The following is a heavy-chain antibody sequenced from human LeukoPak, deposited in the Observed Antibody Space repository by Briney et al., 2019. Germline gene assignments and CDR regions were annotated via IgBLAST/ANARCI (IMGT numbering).Heavy chain of an antibody. D-gene: IGHD3-22*01. J-gene: IGHJ4*02. Sequence: SETLSLTCVVSGGSLSTHHWSWIRQSPGRGLEWIGYVSDSGSTNYNPSLKSRVTISVDTSKNQFSLMLSSVTAADTAVYYCARGYDSSAYYPFNYWGQGTLVTVSS. CDR1: GGSLSTHH. V-gene: IGHV4-59*11. CDR3: ARGYDSSAYYPFNY. CDR2: VSDSGST.